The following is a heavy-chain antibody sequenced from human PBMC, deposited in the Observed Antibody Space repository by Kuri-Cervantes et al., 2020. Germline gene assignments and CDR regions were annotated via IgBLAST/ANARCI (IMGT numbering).Heavy chain of an antibody. CDR1: GFTFSSYS. D-gene: IGHD2-15*01. Sequence: GGALKISCAASGFTFSSYSMNWVRQAPGKGLEWVSSISSSSSYIYYADSVKGRFTISRDNSKNTLYLQMNSLGDEDTAVYYCEEDPSPVYCSGSVCYQAWGQGTLVTVSS. CDR2: ISSSSSYI. V-gene: IGHV3-21*04. J-gene: IGHJ5*02. CDR3: EEDPSPVYCSGSVCYQA.